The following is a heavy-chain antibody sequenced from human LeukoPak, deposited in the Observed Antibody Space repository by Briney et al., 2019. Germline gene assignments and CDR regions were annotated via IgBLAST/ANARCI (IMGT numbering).Heavy chain of an antibody. V-gene: IGHV1-24*01. Sequence: ASVKLSCKVSGYTLTGLLMHWVRRAPGKGVGGRGGFDPEDGETIYAQKFQARVTMTEDTSTDTAYMELSSLRSEDTAVYYCATFADGDYERSFDYWGQRTPVTVSS. J-gene: IGHJ4*01. CDR1: GYTLTGLL. CDR2: FDPEDGET. CDR3: ATFADGDYERSFDY. D-gene: IGHD4-17*01.